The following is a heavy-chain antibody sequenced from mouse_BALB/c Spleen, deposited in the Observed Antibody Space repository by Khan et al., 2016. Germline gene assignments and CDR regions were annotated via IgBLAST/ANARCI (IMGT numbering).Heavy chain of an antibody. CDR1: GFNIKDTY. V-gene: IGHV14-3*02. Sequence: EVQLQESGAELVKPGASVKLSCTASGFNIKDTYMHWVKQRPEQGLEWIGRIDPANGNTKYDPKFQGKATITADTSSTTAYLQLSSLTSEDTAVYYCARRGYYVSVAYWGQGTLVTVSA. CDR2: IDPANGNT. CDR3: ARRGYYVSVAY. J-gene: IGHJ3*01. D-gene: IGHD2-3*01.